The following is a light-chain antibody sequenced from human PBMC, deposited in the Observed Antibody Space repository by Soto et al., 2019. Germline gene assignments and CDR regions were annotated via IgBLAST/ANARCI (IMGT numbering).Light chain of an antibody. CDR2: VGTGGIVG. Sequence: QSVLTQPPSASASLGASVTLTCTLSSGYSNYKVDWYQQRPGKGPRFVMRVGTGGIVGSKGDGIPDRFSVLGSGLNRYLTINNIQEGDESDYHCGADHGSGSNFVVFGGGTKLTVL. V-gene: IGLV9-49*01. CDR3: GADHGSGSNFVV. J-gene: IGLJ2*01. CDR1: SGYSNYK.